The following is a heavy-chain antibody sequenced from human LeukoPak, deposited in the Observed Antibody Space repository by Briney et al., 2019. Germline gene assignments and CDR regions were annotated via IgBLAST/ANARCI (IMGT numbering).Heavy chain of an antibody. CDR2: IYYSGST. V-gene: IGHV4-39*01. CDR3: ARRRRGSGFDY. Sequence: SETLSLTCTVSGGSISSSSYYWDWIRQPPGKGLEWIGSIYYSGSTYYNASLKSRVTISVDTSKNQFSLKLSSVTAADTAVYYCARRRRGSGFDYWGQGTLVTVSS. J-gene: IGHJ4*02. CDR1: GGSISSSSYY. D-gene: IGHD3-3*01.